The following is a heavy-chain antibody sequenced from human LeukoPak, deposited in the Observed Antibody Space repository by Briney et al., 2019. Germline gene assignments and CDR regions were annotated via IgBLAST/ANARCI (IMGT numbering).Heavy chain of an antibody. J-gene: IGHJ4*02. CDR3: ASSVYSYGTIDY. CDR1: GFTVSSNY. Sequence: PGGSLRLSCAASGFTVSSNYRSWVRQAPGKGLEWVSVIYSGGSTYYADSVKGRFTISRDNSKNTLYLQMNSLRAEDTAVYYCASSVYSYGTIDYWGQGTLVTVSS. V-gene: IGHV3-53*01. CDR2: IYSGGST. D-gene: IGHD5-18*01.